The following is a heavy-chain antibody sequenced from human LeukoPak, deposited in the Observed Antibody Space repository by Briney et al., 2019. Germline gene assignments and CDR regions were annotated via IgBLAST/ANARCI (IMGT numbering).Heavy chain of an antibody. CDR3: ARDSSSSTGFDP. CDR1: SGTICSYY. J-gene: IGHJ5*02. CDR2: IYYSGNS. D-gene: IGHD6-6*01. Sequence: SVTLSLTCTVSSGTICSYYWIWLPRPPGQGLMWFEYIYYSGNSNYNPPPKSRVTISVDTSKNQSSMKLSSVTAADTAVYYCARDSSSSTGFDPWGQGTLVSVSS. V-gene: IGHV4-59*01.